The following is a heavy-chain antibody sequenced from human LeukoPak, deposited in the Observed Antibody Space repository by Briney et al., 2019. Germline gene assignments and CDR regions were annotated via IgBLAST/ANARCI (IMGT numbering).Heavy chain of an antibody. V-gene: IGHV1-18*04. CDR3: ARGEGAVAPSAFDI. CDR2: ISAYNGNT. J-gene: IGHJ3*02. CDR1: GYTFTSYG. D-gene: IGHD6-19*01. Sequence: ASVKLSCKASGYTFTSYGISWVRQAPGQGLEWMGWISAYNGNTNYAQTLKGRVTMTTDTSTSTAYMELRSLRADDTAVYYCARGEGAVAPSAFDIWGQGTMVTVSS.